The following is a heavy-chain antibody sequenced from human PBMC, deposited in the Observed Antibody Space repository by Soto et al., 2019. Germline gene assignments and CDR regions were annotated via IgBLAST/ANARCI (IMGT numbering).Heavy chain of an antibody. Sequence: QVQLQESGPGLVKPSQTLSLTCPVSGGSISSGGYYWSGIRQHPGKGLEWIGYIYYSGSTYYNPSLKSRVTISVDTSKNQFSLKLSSVTAADTAVYYCARGGRRSPGMDVWGQGTTVTVSS. V-gene: IGHV4-31*03. CDR3: ARGGRRSPGMDV. CDR1: GGSISSGGYY. J-gene: IGHJ6*02. CDR2: IYYSGST.